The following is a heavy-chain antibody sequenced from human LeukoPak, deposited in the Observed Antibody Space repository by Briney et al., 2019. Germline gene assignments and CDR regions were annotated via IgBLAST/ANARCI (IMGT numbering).Heavy chain of an antibody. J-gene: IGHJ2*01. CDR2: IIPILGIA. CDR3: ARVIHPHWYFDL. Sequence: SVKVSCKASGYTFTSYGISWVRQAPGQGLEWMGRIIPILGIANYAQKFQGRVTITADKSTSTAYMELSSLRSDDTAVYYCARVIHPHWYFDLWGRGTLVTVSS. CDR1: GYTFTSYG. V-gene: IGHV1-69*04.